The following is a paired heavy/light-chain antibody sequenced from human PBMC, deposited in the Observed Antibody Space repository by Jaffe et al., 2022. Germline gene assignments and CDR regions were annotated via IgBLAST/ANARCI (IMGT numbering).Light chain of an antibody. CDR1: SSDVGGYNY. Sequence: QSALTQPRSVSGSPGQSVTISCTGTSSDVGGYNYVSWYQQHPGKAPKLIIYDVTKRPSGVPDRFSGSKSGNTASLTISGLQADDDADYYCCSYAGSYTSIFGGGTKLTVL. J-gene: IGLJ2*01. V-gene: IGLV2-11*01. CDR2: DVT. CDR3: CSYAGSYTSI.
Heavy chain of an antibody. Sequence: EVQLVESGGGLVQPGRSLRLSCVASGFRFEDYGMHWVRQAPGKGLEWVSGISWNSGALGHADSVKGRFTISRDNAKNSLYLQMNSLRVEDTALYYCAKIFRNIVAARHDAFDIWGQGTMVAVSA. CDR2: ISWNSGAL. D-gene: IGHD5-12*01. J-gene: IGHJ3*02. CDR1: GFRFEDYG. CDR3: AKIFRNIVAARHDAFDI. V-gene: IGHV3-9*01.